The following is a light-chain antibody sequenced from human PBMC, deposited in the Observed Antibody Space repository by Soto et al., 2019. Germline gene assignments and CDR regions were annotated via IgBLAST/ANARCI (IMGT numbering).Light chain of an antibody. CDR2: KAS. V-gene: IGKV1-5*03. Sequence: IQMTQYPPNLPAYVGHSLTIVCRASQSISSWLAWYKQKPGKAPQLLIYKASSLESGVPSSFRGIGSGTEFTLTIRSLQPDEFASYDCQHYNSYWTFGQGTKLDIK. J-gene: IGKJ1*01. CDR1: QSISSW. CDR3: QHYNSYWT.